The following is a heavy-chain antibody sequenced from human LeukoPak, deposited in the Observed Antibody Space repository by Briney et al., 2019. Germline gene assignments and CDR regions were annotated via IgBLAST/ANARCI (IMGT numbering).Heavy chain of an antibody. D-gene: IGHD3-22*01. CDR1: GYTFTGYY. V-gene: IGHV1-2*02. J-gene: IGHJ4*02. CDR3: ARGRDNYDSSGFFFFDY. CDR2: ISPNSGGT. Sequence: ASVKVSCKASGYTFTGYYMYWVRQAPGQGLEWMGWISPNSGGTNYAPKFQGRVTMTRDTSISTAYMELGRLRSDDTAVYYCARGRDNYDSSGFFFFDYWGQGTLVSVSS.